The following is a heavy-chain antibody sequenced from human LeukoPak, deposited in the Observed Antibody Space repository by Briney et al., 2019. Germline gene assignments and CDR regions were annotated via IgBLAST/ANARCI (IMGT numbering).Heavy chain of an antibody. Sequence: GGTLRLSCAASGFTFDDYAMHWVRQAPGKGLEWVSYMSNSGSTIYYADSVKGRFTISRDNTKNSLYLQMNSLRAEDTAVYYCASVLWFGGIFFDYWGQGTLVTVSS. CDR3: ASVLWFGGIFFDY. J-gene: IGHJ4*02. D-gene: IGHD3-10*01. CDR2: MSNSGSTI. V-gene: IGHV3-11*01. CDR1: GFTFDDYA.